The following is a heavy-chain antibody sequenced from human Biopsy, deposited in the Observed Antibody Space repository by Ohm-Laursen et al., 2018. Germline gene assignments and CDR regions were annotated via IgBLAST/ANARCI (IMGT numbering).Heavy chain of an antibody. J-gene: IGHJ6*02. CDR3: ARATNSTGWPYYYFYGMDI. D-gene: IGHD2/OR15-2a*01. CDR1: GVSISSYF. Sequence: SQTLSLTWTVSGVSISSYFWNWIRQTPGKGLEWIGYIYYSGSTNYNPSLKSRVTIAVDTSKSQFSLRLNSVTAADTAVYYCARATNSTGWPYYYFYGMDIWGQGTTVTVSS. CDR2: IYYSGST. V-gene: IGHV4-59*01.